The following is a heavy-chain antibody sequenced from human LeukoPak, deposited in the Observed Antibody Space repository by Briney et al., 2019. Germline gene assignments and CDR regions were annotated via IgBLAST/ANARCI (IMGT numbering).Heavy chain of an antibody. Sequence: GGSLRLSCAASGFTFDDYGMSWVRQVLGRGLEWVSGINWNGGSTGYGESVKGRFTISRDNAKNSLYLQMNSLRVGDTALYYCAGGDRNGWYFDLWGRGTLVTVS. D-gene: IGHD2-8*01. CDR1: GFTFDDYG. CDR3: AGGDRNGWYFDL. V-gene: IGHV3-20*04. J-gene: IGHJ2*01. CDR2: INWNGGST.